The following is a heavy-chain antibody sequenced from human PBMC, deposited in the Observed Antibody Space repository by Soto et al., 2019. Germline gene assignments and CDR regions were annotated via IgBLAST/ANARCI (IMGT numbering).Heavy chain of an antibody. CDR1: GGSISSYY. CDR3: ARGRSSGWYARNWFDP. J-gene: IGHJ5*02. V-gene: IGHV4-59*12. Sequence: SETLSLTCTVSGGSISSYYWSWIRQPPGKGLEWIGYIYYSGSTNYNPSLKSRVTISVDTSKNQFSLKLSSVTAADTAVYYCARGRSSGWYARNWFDPWGQGTLVTVSS. D-gene: IGHD6-19*01. CDR2: IYYSGST.